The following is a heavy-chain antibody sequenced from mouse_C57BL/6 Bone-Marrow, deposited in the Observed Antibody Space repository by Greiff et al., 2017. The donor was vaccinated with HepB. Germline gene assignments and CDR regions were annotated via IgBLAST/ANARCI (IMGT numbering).Heavy chain of an antibody. V-gene: IGHV1-18*01. CDR1: GYTFTDYN. CDR3: ARGGTTAKFFYYFDY. Sequence: VQLQQSGPELVKPGASVKIPCKASGYTFTDYNMDWVKQSHGKSLEWIGDINPNNGGTIYNQKFKGKATLTVDKSSSTAYMELRSLTSEDTAVYYCARGGTTAKFFYYFDYWGQGTTLTVSS. CDR2: INPNNGGT. J-gene: IGHJ2*01. D-gene: IGHD1-2*01.